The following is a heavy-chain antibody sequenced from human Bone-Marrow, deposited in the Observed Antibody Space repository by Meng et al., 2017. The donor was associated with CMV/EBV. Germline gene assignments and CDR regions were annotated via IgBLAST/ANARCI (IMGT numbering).Heavy chain of an antibody. D-gene: IGHD1-26*01. Sequence: GSLRLSCTVSGGSVSSGSYYWSWIRQPPGKGLEWIGYIYYSGSTNYNPPLKSRVTISVDTSKNQFSLKLSSVTAADTAVYYCASYSGSMEGLDYWGQGTLVTVSS. CDR2: IYYSGST. CDR1: GGSVSSGSYY. J-gene: IGHJ4*02. CDR3: ASYSGSMEGLDY. V-gene: IGHV4-61*01.